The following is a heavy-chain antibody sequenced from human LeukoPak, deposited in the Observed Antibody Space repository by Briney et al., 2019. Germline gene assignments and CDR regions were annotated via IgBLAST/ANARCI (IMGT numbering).Heavy chain of an antibody. CDR2: IWYDGSNK. V-gene: IGHV3-33*08. Sequence: GGSLRLSCAASGFTFSSYGMHWVRQAPGKGLEWVAVIWYDGSNKYYADSVKGRFTISRDNSKNTLYLQMNSLRAEDTAVYYCARDGYCSSTSCFDYWGQGTLVTVSS. D-gene: IGHD2-2*01. J-gene: IGHJ4*02. CDR3: ARDGYCSSTSCFDY. CDR1: GFTFSSYG.